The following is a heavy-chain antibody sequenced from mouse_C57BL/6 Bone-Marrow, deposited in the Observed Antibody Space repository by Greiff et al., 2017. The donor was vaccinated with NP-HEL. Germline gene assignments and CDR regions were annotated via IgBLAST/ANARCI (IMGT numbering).Heavy chain of an antibody. V-gene: IGHV1-50*01. CDR1: GYTFTTYW. J-gene: IGHJ3*01. CDR3: ARKAYYGRSYEFAY. CDR2: IDPSDSYT. D-gene: IGHD1-1*01. Sequence: VQLQQPGAELVKPGASVKLSCKASGYTFTTYWMQWVKQRPGQGLEWIGEIDPSDSYTKYNQKFKGKATLTVDPSSRTAYMQLSSLTSEDSAVYYCARKAYYGRSYEFAYWGQGTLVTVSA.